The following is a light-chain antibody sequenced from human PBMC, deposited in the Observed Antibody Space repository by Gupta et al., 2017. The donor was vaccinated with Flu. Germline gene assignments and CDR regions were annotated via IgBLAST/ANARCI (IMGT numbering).Light chain of an antibody. CDR1: QSVSSN. CDR3: QQYNNWPQT. V-gene: IGKV3-15*01. J-gene: IGKJ2*01. CDR2: GAS. Sequence: PATLSVSPGERATLSCRASQSVSSNLAWYQQKPGQAPRLLIYGASTRATGIPVRFSGSGSGTEFTLTISSLQSEDFAVYYCQQYNNWPQTFGQGTKLEIE.